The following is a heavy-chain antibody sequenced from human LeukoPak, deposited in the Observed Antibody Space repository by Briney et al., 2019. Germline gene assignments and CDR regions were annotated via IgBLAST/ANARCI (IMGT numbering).Heavy chain of an antibody. CDR1: GGSISSYY. Sequence: SETLSLTCTVSGGSISSYYWSWIRQPPGKGLEWIGYIYYSGSTNYNPSLKSRVTISVDTSKNQFSLKLSSVTAADTAVYYCAKVAVAGTLPSTLYYFDHWGQGTLVTVSS. CDR2: IYYSGST. CDR3: AKVAVAGTLPSTLYYFDH. J-gene: IGHJ4*02. D-gene: IGHD6-19*01. V-gene: IGHV4-59*01.